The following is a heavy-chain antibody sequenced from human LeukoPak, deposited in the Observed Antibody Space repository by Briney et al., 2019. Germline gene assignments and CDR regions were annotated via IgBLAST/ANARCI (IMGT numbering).Heavy chain of an antibody. CDR3: ARGVEVDTAMDFDY. Sequence: NPSETLSLTCAVYGGSFSGYYWSWIRQPPGKGLEWIGEINHSGSTNYNPSLKCRVTISVDTSKNQFSLKLSSVTAADTAVYYCARGVEVDTAMDFDYWGQGTLVTVSS. J-gene: IGHJ4*02. CDR2: INHSGST. V-gene: IGHV4-34*01. D-gene: IGHD5-18*01. CDR1: GGSFSGYY.